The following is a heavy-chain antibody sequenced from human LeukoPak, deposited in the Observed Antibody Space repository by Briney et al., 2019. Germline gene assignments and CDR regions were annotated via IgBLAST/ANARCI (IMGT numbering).Heavy chain of an antibody. D-gene: IGHD6-13*01. CDR2: IYHSGST. V-gene: IGHV4-38-2*01. CDR1: GYSISSGYY. J-gene: IGHJ3*02. Sequence: SSETLSLTCAVSGYSISSGYYWGWIRQPPGKGLEWIGSIYHSGSTYFNPSLKSRVTISVDTSKNQFSLTLSSVTAADTAGYFCARVSASGTALDTFHIWGQGTMVTVSS. CDR3: ARVSASGTALDTFHI.